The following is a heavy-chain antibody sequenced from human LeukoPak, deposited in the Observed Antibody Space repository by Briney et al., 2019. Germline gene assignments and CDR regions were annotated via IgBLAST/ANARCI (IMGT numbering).Heavy chain of an antibody. V-gene: IGHV3-11*01. CDR1: GFKFRDYY. J-gene: IGHJ4*02. CDR2: ISSRGSTI. CDR3: ARGFIAVPTPRADY. Sequence: PGGSLRLSCAASGFKFRDYYMSWIRQAPGKGLEWVSYISSRGSTIYYADSVKGRFTISRDNAKNSLYLQMNSLRAEDTAVYYCARGFIAVPTPRADYWGQGTLVTVSS. D-gene: IGHD6-19*01.